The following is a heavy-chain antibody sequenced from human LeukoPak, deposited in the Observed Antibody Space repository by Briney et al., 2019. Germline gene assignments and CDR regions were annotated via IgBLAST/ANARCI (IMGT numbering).Heavy chain of an antibody. D-gene: IGHD2-8*01. V-gene: IGHV4-31*03. Sequence: SETLSLTCTLSGASITRGGYSCSWICQHPGKGLARIWYIYYGGSTHTNTSLTSRIIIYVETPKTQFSLELQSVTAADPAVYYWARADGVVRGYDFDYWGQGIMVTVSS. CDR3: ARADGVVRGYDFDY. CDR2: IYYGGST. J-gene: IGHJ4*02. CDR1: GASITRGGYS.